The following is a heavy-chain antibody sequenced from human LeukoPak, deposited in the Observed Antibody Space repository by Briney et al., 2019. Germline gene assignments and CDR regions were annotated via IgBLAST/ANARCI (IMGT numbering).Heavy chain of an antibody. CDR2: ISSSTTYI. Sequence: GGSLRLSCAASGFTFSTYNMNWVRQAPGKGLEWVSSISSSTTYIYYADSVKGRFTISRDNAKNSLYLQMNSLRAEDTAVYYCVRNSGDCSVGSCYIRGGGMDVWGKRTTVTVSS. D-gene: IGHD2-15*01. J-gene: IGHJ6*04. V-gene: IGHV3-21*01. CDR3: VRNSGDCSVGSCYIRGGGMDV. CDR1: GFTFSTYN.